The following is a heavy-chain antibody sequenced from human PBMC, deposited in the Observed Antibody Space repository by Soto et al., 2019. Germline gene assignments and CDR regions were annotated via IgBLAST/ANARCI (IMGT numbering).Heavy chain of an antibody. D-gene: IGHD2-15*01. CDR2: IIPIFSTA. CDR1: GGTFSSYA. J-gene: IGHJ6*02. V-gene: IGHV1-69*06. CDR3: AREARKLGYCSGGSCYSGGVYYYYGMDV. Sequence: SVKVSCKASGGTFSSYAIGWVRQAPGQGLEWMGGIIPIFSTANYAQKFQGRVTITADKSTSTAYMELSSLRSEDTAVYYCAREARKLGYCSGGSCYSGGVYYYYGMDVWGQGTTVTVSS.